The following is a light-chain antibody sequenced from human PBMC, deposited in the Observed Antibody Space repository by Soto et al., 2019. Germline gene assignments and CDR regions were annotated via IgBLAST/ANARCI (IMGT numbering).Light chain of an antibody. J-gene: IGLJ1*01. CDR3: CSFTINKTQV. CDR2: EVS. Sequence: QSALTQPASMSGSPGQSVTISCPGTSSEVGGYKYVSWYHRHPGKAPKVMIYEVSKRPSGVSNRFSGSKSGNTASLTISGLQAEDEADYYCCSFTINKTQVFGRGTQVTVL. V-gene: IGLV2-14*01. CDR1: SSEVGGYKY.